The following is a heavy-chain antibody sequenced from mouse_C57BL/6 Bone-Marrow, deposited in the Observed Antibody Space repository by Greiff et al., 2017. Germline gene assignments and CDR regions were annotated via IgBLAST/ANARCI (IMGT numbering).Heavy chain of an antibody. V-gene: IGHV1-64*01. J-gene: IGHJ1*03. CDR2: IHPNSGST. D-gene: IGHD1-1*01. Sequence: QVQLQQPGAELVKPGASVKLSCKASGYPFTSYWMPWVKQRPGQGLEWIGMIHPNSGSTNYNEKFKSKATLTVDKSSSTAYMQLSSLTSEDSAVYYCARNPAVGRYWYFDVWGTGTTVTVSS. CDR3: ARNPAVGRYWYFDV. CDR1: GYPFTSYW.